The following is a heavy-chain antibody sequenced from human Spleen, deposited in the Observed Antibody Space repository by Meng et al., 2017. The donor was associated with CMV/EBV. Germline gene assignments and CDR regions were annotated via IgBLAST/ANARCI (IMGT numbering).Heavy chain of an antibody. D-gene: IGHD2-21*01. V-gene: IGHV3-7*01. J-gene: IGHJ4*02. CDR3: ANSGLAGGAR. CDR1: GFTFSSYW. Sequence: GESLKISCAASGFTFSSYWMSWVRQAPGKGLEWVANIKHDGSEKHHGDSAKGRFTISRDNAKNSLFLQMDSLRAEDTAVYYCANSGLAGGARWGQGTLVTVSS. CDR2: IKHDGSEK.